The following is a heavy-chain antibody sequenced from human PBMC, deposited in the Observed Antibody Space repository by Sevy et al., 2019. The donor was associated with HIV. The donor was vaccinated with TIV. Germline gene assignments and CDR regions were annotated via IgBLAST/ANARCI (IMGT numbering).Heavy chain of an antibody. D-gene: IGHD3-9*01. J-gene: IGHJ4*02. CDR1: GFKFDDYA. V-gene: IGHV3-9*01. CDR3: AKDLRRGDILTAYLNY. CDR2: ITWDGGRT. Sequence: GGSLRLSCTASGFKFDDYAMHWVRQPPGKGLEWVSGITWDGGRTGYADSVKGRFIISRDNTKSSLYLQLNSLRAEDTALYYCAKDLRRGDILTAYLNYWGQGILVTVSS.